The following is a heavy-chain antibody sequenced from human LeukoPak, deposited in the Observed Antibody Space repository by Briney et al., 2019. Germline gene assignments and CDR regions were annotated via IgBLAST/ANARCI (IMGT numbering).Heavy chain of an antibody. Sequence: GGSLRLSCAASGFTFSAYGMSWVRQAPGKGLEWVSHISDTVRDTWYANSVKGRFIISRDNSRDTVYLQMSSLRPEDTALYFCTKDNYGGIFASWGQGTLVTVSS. J-gene: IGHJ4*02. CDR2: ISDTVRDT. CDR1: GFTFSAYG. CDR3: TKDNYGGIFAS. D-gene: IGHD4-17*01. V-gene: IGHV3-23*01.